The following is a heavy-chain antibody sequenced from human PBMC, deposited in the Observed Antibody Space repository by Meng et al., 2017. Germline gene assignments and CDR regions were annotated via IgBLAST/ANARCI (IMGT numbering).Heavy chain of an antibody. CDR3: ARDPGWTLDH. D-gene: IGHD6-19*01. Sequence: QVQLQQSVPGLVKPSQTLSLTCAISGDSVSSNTAAWNWFRQSPSRGLEWLGETYYRSMWYFDYVPSETGRITVHPDTPNNQFSLHLSSVTPDDTGIYYCARDPGWTLDHWGQGILVTVSS. V-gene: IGHV6-1*01. J-gene: IGHJ4*02. CDR1: GDSVSSNTAA. CDR2: TYYRSMWYF.